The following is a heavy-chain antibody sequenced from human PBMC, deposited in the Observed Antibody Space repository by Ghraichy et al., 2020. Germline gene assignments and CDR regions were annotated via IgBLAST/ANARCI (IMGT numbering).Heavy chain of an antibody. CDR1: GGSISSYY. V-gene: IGHV4-59*01. J-gene: IGHJ6*03. Sequence: SETLSLTCTVSGGSISSYYWSWIRQPPGKGLEWIGIIYYSGSTNSNPSLNSRVTISVDTSKNQFPLKLSSVTAADTAVYYCATSTVTTSFYDYNYMDVWCKVTTVTVSS. CDR2: IYYSGST. D-gene: IGHD4-17*01. CDR3: ATSTVTTSFYDYNYMDV.